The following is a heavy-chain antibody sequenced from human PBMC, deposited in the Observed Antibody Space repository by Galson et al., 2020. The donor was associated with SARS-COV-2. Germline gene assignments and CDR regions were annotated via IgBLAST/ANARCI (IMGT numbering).Heavy chain of an antibody. D-gene: IGHD2-15*01. CDR3: ARRGEVVAWVY. V-gene: IGHV4-39*01. CDR2: LYYRGST. CDR1: GGSISSRSYY. Sequence: SETLSLTCTVSGGSISSRSYYWGWIRQPPGKGLEWIGTLYYRGSTAYNPSLNSRVTISVDTSKNQFSLMLRSVTAADTAVYYCARRGEVVAWVYWGQGTLVTVSS. J-gene: IGHJ4*02.